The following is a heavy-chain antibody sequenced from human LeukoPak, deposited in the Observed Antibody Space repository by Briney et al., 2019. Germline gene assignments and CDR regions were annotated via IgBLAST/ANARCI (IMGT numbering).Heavy chain of an antibody. Sequence: SETLSLTCTVSGGSISSSSYYWGWIRQPPGKGLEWIGSIYYSGSTYYNPSLKSRVTISVDTSKNQFSLKLSSVTAADTAVYYCARDRDIAAAPMGFDPWGQGTLVTVSS. CDR1: GGSISSSSYY. V-gene: IGHV4-39*07. CDR2: IYYSGST. J-gene: IGHJ5*02. D-gene: IGHD6-13*01. CDR3: ARDRDIAAAPMGFDP.